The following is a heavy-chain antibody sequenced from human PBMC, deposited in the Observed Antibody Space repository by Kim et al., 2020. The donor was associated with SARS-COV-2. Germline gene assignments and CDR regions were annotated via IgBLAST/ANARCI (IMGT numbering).Heavy chain of an antibody. D-gene: IGHD5-12*01. V-gene: IGHV3-30*04. CDR1: GFTFSSYA. J-gene: IGHJ4*02. CDR2: ISYDGSNK. CDR3: ARDGIEYSGYDARYFVY. Sequence: GGSLRLSCAASGFTFSSYAMHWVRQAPGEGLAWVAGISYDGSNKYYADSVKGRFTISRDNSKNTLYLQMNSLRAEDTAVYYCARDGIEYSGYDARYFVYWGQGALVTVSS.